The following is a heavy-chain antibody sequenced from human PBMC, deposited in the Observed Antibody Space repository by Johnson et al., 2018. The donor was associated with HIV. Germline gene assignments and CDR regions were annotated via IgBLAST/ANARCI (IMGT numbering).Heavy chain of an antibody. V-gene: IGHV3-30*04. J-gene: IGHJ3*02. CDR2: ISYDGSNK. CDR3: ARVRTGRENAFDI. Sequence: QLVESGGGVVPPGRSLRLSCAASGFTFSSYAMHWVRQAPGKGLEWVAVISYDGSNKYYADSVKGRFTISRDNSKNTLYLQMNSLRAGDTAVYYCARVRTGRENAFDIWGQGTMVTVSS. D-gene: IGHD2-8*02. CDR1: GFTFSSYA.